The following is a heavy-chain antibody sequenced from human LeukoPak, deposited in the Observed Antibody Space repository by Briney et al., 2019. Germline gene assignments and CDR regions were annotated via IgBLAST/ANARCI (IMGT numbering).Heavy chain of an antibody. Sequence: PGGSLRLSCAASGFSFSIYAMNWVRQAPGKGLEWVSYISSSSSTIYYADSVKGRFTISRDNAKNSLYLQMNSLRDEDTAVYYCARAINGYNSYYFDYWGQGTLVTVSS. CDR2: ISSSSSTI. J-gene: IGHJ4*02. D-gene: IGHD5-24*01. CDR3: ARAINGYNSYYFDY. CDR1: GFSFSIYA. V-gene: IGHV3-48*02.